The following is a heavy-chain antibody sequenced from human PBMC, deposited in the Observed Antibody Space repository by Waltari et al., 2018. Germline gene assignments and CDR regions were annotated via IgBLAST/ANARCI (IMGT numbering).Heavy chain of an antibody. CDR1: GESFSDHF. J-gene: IGHJ3*01. CDR2: MKHRRSE. Sequence: QVQLTQWGVGVLKPSETLSLTCAVYGESFSDHFWTWIRQPPGKGLEWIGHMKHRRSENYIPSLRNRVIISVDTSMNQVSLMMTSLTAADTGVYDGARAPSFHYGIFSVPLTLDYWSQGTMVIVSS. CDR3: ARAPSFHYGIFSVPLTLDY. V-gene: IGHV4-34*01. D-gene: IGHD3-3*02.